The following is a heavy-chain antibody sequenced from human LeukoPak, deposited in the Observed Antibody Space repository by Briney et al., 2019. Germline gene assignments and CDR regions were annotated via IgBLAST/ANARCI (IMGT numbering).Heavy chain of an antibody. CDR2: IGSSSSYI. CDR1: GFTFSSYS. Sequence: PGGSLRLSCAASGFTFSSYSMNWVRQAPGKGLEWVSSIGSSSSYIYYADSVKGRFTISRDNAKNSLYLQMNSLRAEDTAVYYCAREVTSGSYSDYWGQGTLVTVSS. J-gene: IGHJ4*02. V-gene: IGHV3-21*01. CDR3: AREVTSGSYSDY. D-gene: IGHD1-26*01.